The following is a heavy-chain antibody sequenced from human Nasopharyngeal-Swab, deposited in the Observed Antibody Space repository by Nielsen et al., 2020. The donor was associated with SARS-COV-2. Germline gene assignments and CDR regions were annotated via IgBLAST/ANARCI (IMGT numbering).Heavy chain of an antibody. CDR1: GFTFDDYG. CDR3: ARDCCQLPLYYFDY. J-gene: IGHJ4*02. CDR2: INWNGGST. V-gene: IGHV3-20*04. Sequence: GESLKISCAASGFTFDDYGMSWVRQAPGKGLEWVSGINWNGGSTGYADSVKGRFTISRDNAKNSLYLQMNSLRAEDTAVYYCARDCCQLPLYYFDYWGQGTLVTVSS. D-gene: IGHD2-2*01.